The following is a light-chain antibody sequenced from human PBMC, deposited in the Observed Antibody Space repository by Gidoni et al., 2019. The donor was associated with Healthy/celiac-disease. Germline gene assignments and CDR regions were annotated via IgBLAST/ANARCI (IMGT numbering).Light chain of an antibody. CDR2: GAS. J-gene: IGKJ1*01. Sequence: DKVMTQSPATLSVSPGERATLSCRASQSVSSNLAWYQQKPGQAPRLLIYGASTRATGIPARFSGSGSGTEFTLTISSLQSEDFAVYYCQQYNNWPPAFGQGTKVEIK. V-gene: IGKV3-15*01. CDR1: QSVSSN. CDR3: QQYNNWPPA.